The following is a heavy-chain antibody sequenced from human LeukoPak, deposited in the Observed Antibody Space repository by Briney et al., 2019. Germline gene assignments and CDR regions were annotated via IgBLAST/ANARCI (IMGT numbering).Heavy chain of an antibody. CDR2: IYSGGST. V-gene: IGHV3-53*01. CDR1: GFTVSSNY. CDR3: ARGPGDSSGYYLGY. D-gene: IGHD3-22*01. Sequence: GGSLRLSCAASGFTVSSNYMSWVRQAPGKGPEWVSVIYSGGSTYYADSVKGRFTISRDNSKNTLYLQMNSLRAEDTAVYYCARGPGDSSGYYLGYWGQGTLVTVSS. J-gene: IGHJ4*02.